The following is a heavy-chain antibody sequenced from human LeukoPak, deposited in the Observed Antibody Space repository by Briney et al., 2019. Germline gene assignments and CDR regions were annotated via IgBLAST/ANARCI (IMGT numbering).Heavy chain of an antibody. Sequence: GGSLRLSCAASVFSFRVYWMSWVRQAPGRGLEWVDNLKPDGSERNYVGSVKGRFTISRDNARNSLYLQMNSLRVEDTAVYYCAGRSGSFDYWGQGTLVTVSS. J-gene: IGHJ4*02. CDR2: LKPDGSER. CDR3: AGRSGSFDY. V-gene: IGHV3-7*01. D-gene: IGHD3-10*01. CDR1: VFSFRVYW.